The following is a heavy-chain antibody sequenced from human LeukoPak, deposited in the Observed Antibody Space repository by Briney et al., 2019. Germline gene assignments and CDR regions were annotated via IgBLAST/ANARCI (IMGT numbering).Heavy chain of an antibody. CDR3: AKDYDFWSGYGY. Sequence: GGSLRLSCAASGFTFSSYAMSWVRQAPGKGLERVSAISGSGGSTYYADSVKGRFTISRDNSKNTLYLQMNSLRAEDTAVYYCAKDYDFWSGYGYWGQGTLVTVSS. V-gene: IGHV3-23*01. CDR2: ISGSGGST. D-gene: IGHD3-3*01. CDR1: GFTFSSYA. J-gene: IGHJ4*02.